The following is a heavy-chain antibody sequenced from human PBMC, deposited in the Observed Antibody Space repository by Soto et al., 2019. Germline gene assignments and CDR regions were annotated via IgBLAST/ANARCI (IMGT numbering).Heavy chain of an antibody. Sequence: QVQLEESGGGLVKPGGSLRLSCAASGFTFSAVYMSWIRQAPNKGLEYISYISSSGTSANYADSVKGRFTISRDNAKNSRYLQMNSLIAEDTAVYYCARDRGAVTGQYFDYWGQGALVTVSS. CDR1: GFTFSAVY. CDR3: ARDRGAVTGQYFDY. J-gene: IGHJ4*02. V-gene: IGHV3-11*05. D-gene: IGHD6-19*01. CDR2: ISSSGTSA.